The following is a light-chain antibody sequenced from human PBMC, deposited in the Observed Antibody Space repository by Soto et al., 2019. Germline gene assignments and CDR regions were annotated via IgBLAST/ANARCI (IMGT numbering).Light chain of an antibody. J-gene: IGLJ1*01. CDR2: EVN. Sequence: QSVLTQPASVSGSPGQSITISCTGTSSDIGGYNYVSWYQQHPGKAPKLMIYEVNNRPSGVSNRFSGSKSGNTATLTISGLQAEDEADYYCCSYTVSGTYVFGTGTKVTVL. V-gene: IGLV2-14*01. CDR3: CSYTVSGTYV. CDR1: SSDIGGYNY.